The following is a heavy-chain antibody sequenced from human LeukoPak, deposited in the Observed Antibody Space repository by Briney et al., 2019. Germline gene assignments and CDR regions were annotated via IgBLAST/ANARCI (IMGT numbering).Heavy chain of an antibody. D-gene: IGHD1-7*01. J-gene: IGHJ3*02. Sequence: PGGSLRLSCAASGFTFSGYGMHWVRQAPGKGLEWVAFIRYDGSNKYYADSVKGRFTISRDNSKNTMYLQVNSLRAEDTAVYYCGRHIYPWKYADGFDIWGQGTMVTVSS. V-gene: IGHV3-30*02. CDR2: IRYDGSNK. CDR1: GFTFSGYG. CDR3: GRHIYPWKYADGFDI.